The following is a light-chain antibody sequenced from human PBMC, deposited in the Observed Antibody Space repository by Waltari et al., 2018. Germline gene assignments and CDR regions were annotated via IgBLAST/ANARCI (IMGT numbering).Light chain of an antibody. V-gene: IGLV2-11*01. CDR2: DVN. J-gene: IGLJ2*01. Sequence: QSALTQPRSVSGSPGQSVTISCTGTSSDVGGYNYVPWYQQHPGKAPKLMIYDVNKRPSGVPDRFSGSKSGNTASLTISGLQAEDEADYYCCSYAGSYVVFGGGTKLTVL. CDR1: SSDVGGYNY. CDR3: CSYAGSYVV.